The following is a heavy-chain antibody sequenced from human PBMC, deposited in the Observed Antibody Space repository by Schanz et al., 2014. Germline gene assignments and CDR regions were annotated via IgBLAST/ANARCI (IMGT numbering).Heavy chain of an antibody. Sequence: EVQLLESGGGLVQPGGSLRLSCAASGFTFNSYAMTWVRQAPGKGLEWVSSISHSGGSKYYADSVKGRFTISRDNSENTLYLQMNSLSADDTAVFYCARDRGYCSGGSCLTFDYWGQGTLVTVSS. D-gene: IGHD2-15*01. CDR3: ARDRGYCSGGSCLTFDY. CDR2: ISHSGGSK. J-gene: IGHJ4*02. V-gene: IGHV3-23*01. CDR1: GFTFNSYA.